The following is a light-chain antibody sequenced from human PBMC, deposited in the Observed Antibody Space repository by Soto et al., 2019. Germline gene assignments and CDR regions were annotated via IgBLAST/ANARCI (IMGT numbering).Light chain of an antibody. J-gene: IGKJ2*01. CDR3: QQYSIWPYI. V-gene: IGKV3-15*01. CDR1: QSVSSN. Sequence: EIVMTQSPATLSVSPGERATLSCRASQSVSSNLAWYQQKPGQAPRLLIYGASTRATGIPARFSGSGSGTEFTLTIGSLQSEDFAVYYCQQYSIWPYIFGQGTKLEI. CDR2: GAS.